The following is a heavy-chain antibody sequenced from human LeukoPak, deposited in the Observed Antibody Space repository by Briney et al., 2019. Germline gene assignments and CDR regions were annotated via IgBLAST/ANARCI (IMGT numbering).Heavy chain of an antibody. CDR1: GFTFDDCA. V-gene: IGHV3-20*04. D-gene: IGHD3-16*02. CDR3: ATDFNYDYVWGTYRWIGFFDY. CDR2: INWNGGST. J-gene: IGHJ4*02. Sequence: PGGSLRLSCAASGFTFDDCAMSWVRQAPGKGLEWVSGINWNGGSTGYADSVKGRFTISRDNAKNSLYLQMNSLRAEDTALYYCATDFNYDYVWGTYRWIGFFDYWGQGTLVTVSS.